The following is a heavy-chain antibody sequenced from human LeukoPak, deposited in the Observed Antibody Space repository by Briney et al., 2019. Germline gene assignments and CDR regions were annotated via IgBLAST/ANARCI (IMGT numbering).Heavy chain of an antibody. CDR1: GGSISSYY. CDR2: IYYSGST. V-gene: IGHV4-59*01. D-gene: IGHD2-15*01. J-gene: IGHJ5*02. CDR3: ARGGNCSGGSCYSDRGWFDP. Sequence: PSETLSLTCIVSGGSISSYYWSWIRQPPGKGLEWIGYIYYSGSTNYNPSLKSRVTISVDTSKNQFSLKLSSVTAADTAVYYCARGGNCSGGSCYSDRGWFDPWGQGTLVTVSS.